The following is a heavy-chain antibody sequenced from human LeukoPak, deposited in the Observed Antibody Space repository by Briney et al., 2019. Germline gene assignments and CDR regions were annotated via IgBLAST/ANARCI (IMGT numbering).Heavy chain of an antibody. CDR3: TRGPTSIAAAGFYYYYGMDV. J-gene: IGHJ6*02. V-gene: IGHV3-49*04. D-gene: IGHD6-13*01. Sequence: PGRSLRLSCTASGFTFGDYAMSWVRQAPGKGLEWVGFIRSKAYAGTTEYAASVKGRFTISRDDSKSIAYLQMNSLKTEDTAVYYCTRGPTSIAAAGFYYYYGMDVWGQGTTVTVSS. CDR1: GFTFGDYA. CDR2: IRSKAYAGTT.